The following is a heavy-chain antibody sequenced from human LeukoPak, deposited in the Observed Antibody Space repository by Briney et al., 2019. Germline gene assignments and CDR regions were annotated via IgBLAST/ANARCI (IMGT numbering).Heavy chain of an antibody. D-gene: IGHD3-10*01. J-gene: IGHJ6*02. V-gene: IGHV4-31*03. CDR1: GDSISSGGYY. CDR3: TSGITMDYYYYGFDA. CDR2: IYYSGST. Sequence: PSETLSLTCTVSGDSISSGGYYWSWIRQHPGKGLEWIGYIYYSGSTYYNPSLKSRVTISVDTSKNQFSLKLSSVTAADTAVYYRTSGITMDYYYYGFDAWGQGTTVTVSS.